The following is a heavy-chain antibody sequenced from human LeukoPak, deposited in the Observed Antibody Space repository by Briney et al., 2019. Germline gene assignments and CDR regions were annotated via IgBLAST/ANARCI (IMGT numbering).Heavy chain of an antibody. V-gene: IGHV1-69*13. CDR3: ARDRRVDYYDSSGYSFGY. CDR2: IIPIFGTA. CDR1: GYIFTSYA. Sequence: SVKVSCKASGYIFTSYAISWVRQAPGQGLEWMGGIIPIFGTANYAQKFQGRVTITADESTSTAYMELSSLRSEDTAVYYCARDRRVDYYDSSGYSFGYWGQGTLVTVSS. D-gene: IGHD3-22*01. J-gene: IGHJ4*02.